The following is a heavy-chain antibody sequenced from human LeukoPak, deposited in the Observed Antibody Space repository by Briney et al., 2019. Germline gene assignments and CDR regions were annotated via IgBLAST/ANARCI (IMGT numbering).Heavy chain of an antibody. V-gene: IGHV3-23*01. D-gene: IGHD3-9*01. Sequence: GGSLRLSCAASGFTFSSYAMSWVRQAPGKGLEWVSAISGSGGSTYYADSVKGRFTISRDNSKNTLYLQMNSLRAEDTAVYYCAKDSGASILRYFDWSPTHSFDYWGQGTLVTVSS. J-gene: IGHJ4*02. CDR2: ISGSGGST. CDR3: AKDSGASILRYFDWSPTHSFDY. CDR1: GFTFSSYA.